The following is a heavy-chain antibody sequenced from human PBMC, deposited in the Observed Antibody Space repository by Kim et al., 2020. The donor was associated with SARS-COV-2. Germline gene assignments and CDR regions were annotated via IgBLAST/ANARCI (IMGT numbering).Heavy chain of an antibody. CDR2: ISTGGDKT. V-gene: IGHV3-23*01. CDR3: ARARGAGLFAI. J-gene: IGHJ3*02. Sequence: GGSLRLSCAASEFTFSSFGMTWVRQAPGKGLEWISGISTGGDKTYHADSVKGRFTTSRDNSKSTLYLQMNSLRAEDTAVYYCARARGAGLFAIWGQGTLVTVSS. CDR1: EFTFSSFG. D-gene: IGHD3-16*01.